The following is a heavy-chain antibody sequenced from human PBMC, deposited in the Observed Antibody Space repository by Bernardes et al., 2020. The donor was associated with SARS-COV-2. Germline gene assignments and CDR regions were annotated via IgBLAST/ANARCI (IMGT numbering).Heavy chain of an antibody. CDR2: ISAYNDNT. D-gene: IGHD2-15*01. CDR3: AREDVGYCSGGNCSPFDY. J-gene: IGHJ4*02. CDR1: GYTFTSYG. Sequence: ASMKVSCKASGYTFTSYGINWVRQAPGQGLEWMGWISAYNDNTNYAQIFQGRVTMTTDTSTSTAYMELRSLTSDDTAVYYCAREDVGYCSGGNCSPFDYWGQGTLVTVSS. V-gene: IGHV1-18*01.